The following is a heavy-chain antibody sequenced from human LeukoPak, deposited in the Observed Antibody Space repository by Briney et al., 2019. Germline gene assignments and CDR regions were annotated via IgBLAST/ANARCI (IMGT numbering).Heavy chain of an antibody. CDR1: GDTFTNYD. Sequence: SGKVSCKASGDTFTNYDINWVRQATGQGLEWMGYKNPNSGSSAYAQKFQGRVTITTDASISTAYMEVSGLRSEDTAMYYCTREGLDYRGQGTLVTVSS. CDR3: TREGLDY. CDR2: KNPNSGSS. J-gene: IGHJ4*02. V-gene: IGHV1-8*01.